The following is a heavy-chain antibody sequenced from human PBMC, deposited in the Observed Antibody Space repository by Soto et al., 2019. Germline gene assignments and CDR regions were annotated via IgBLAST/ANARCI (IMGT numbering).Heavy chain of an antibody. V-gene: IGHV4-59*01. CDR1: GGSISSYY. CDR2: IYYSGST. CDR3: ARAMYYYDSSGYSSGNYYFDY. J-gene: IGHJ4*02. Sequence: SETLSLTCTVSGGSISSYYWSWIRQPPGKGLEWIGYIYYSGSTNYNPSLKSRVTISVDTSKNQFSLKLSSVTAADTAVYYCARAMYYYDSSGYSSGNYYFDYWGQGTLVTVSS. D-gene: IGHD3-22*01.